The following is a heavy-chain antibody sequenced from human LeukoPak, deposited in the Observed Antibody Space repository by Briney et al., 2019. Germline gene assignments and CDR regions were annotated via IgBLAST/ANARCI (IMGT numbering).Heavy chain of an antibody. Sequence: PSETLSLTCTVSGDSISSSSYYWGWIRHPPGKGLEWIGSIFYSGSSYYKPSLNSRLTISVDTSKNQVSLKVTSVTAADTAVYYCARLGKSGMTTVTTLAFDIWGQGTVVTASS. J-gene: IGHJ3*02. V-gene: IGHV4-39*01. D-gene: IGHD4-17*01. CDR2: IFYSGSS. CDR3: ARLGKSGMTTVTTLAFDI. CDR1: GDSISSSSYY.